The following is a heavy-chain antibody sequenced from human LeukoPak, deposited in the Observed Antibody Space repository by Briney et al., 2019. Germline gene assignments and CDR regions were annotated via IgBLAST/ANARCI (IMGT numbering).Heavy chain of an antibody. V-gene: IGHV3-21*01. Sequence: PGGSLRLSCAASGFTCSSYSMNWVRQAPGKGLEWVSSISSSSSYIYYADSVKGRFTISRDNAKNSLYLQMNSLRAEDTAVYYCARDKNATTVTSTKYYYYYYMDVWGKGTTVTVSS. CDR1: GFTCSSYS. CDR2: ISSSSSYI. D-gene: IGHD4-17*01. CDR3: ARDKNATTVTSTKYYYYYYMDV. J-gene: IGHJ6*03.